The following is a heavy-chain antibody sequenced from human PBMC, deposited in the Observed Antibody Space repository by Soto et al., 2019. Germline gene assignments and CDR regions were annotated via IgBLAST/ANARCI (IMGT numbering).Heavy chain of an antibody. CDR3: ARAPAYYDYVWGSYWDAFDT. D-gene: IGHD3-16*01. CDR2: ISSSSSYI. CDR1: GFTFSSYS. Sequence: GGSLRLSCAASGFTFSSYSMNWVRQAPGKGLEWVSSISSSSSYIYYADSVKGRFTISRDNAKNSLYLQMNSLRAEDTAVYYCARAPAYYDYVWGSYWDAFDTWGQGTMVTVSS. V-gene: IGHV3-21*01. J-gene: IGHJ3*02.